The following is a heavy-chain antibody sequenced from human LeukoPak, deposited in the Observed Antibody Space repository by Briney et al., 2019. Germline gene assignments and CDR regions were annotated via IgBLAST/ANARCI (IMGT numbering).Heavy chain of an antibody. J-gene: IGHJ4*02. Sequence: ASVKVSCKASGYTFTSYDINWVRQATGQGLEWMGWMNPNSGNTGYAQKFQGRVTMTRNTSISTAYMELSSLRSEDTAVYYCARAPGYSGYADFDYWGQGTLVTVSS. CDR1: GYTFTSYD. V-gene: IGHV1-8*01. D-gene: IGHD5-12*01. CDR3: ARAPGYSGYADFDY. CDR2: MNPNSGNT.